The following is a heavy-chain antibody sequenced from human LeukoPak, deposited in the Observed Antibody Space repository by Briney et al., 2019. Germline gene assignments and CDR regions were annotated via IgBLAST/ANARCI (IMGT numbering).Heavy chain of an antibody. CDR1: GFSFSNYW. CDR2: INSDGSYT. Sequence: GGSLRLSCVASGFSFSNYWMYWGRQAPGKGLVWVSRINSDGSYTDYADSAKGRFTISRDNAKDTLYLQMNSLRADDTAVYYCARADNWQSGGAWGQGTLATVSS. J-gene: IGHJ5*02. V-gene: IGHV3-74*01. D-gene: IGHD1-1*01. CDR3: ARADNWQSGGA.